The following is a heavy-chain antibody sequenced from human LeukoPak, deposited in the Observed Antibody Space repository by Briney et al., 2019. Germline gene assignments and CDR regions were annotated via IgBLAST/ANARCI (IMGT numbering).Heavy chain of an antibody. D-gene: IGHD1-26*01. V-gene: IGHV3-11*06. Sequence: GGSLRLSCAASGFTFSDYYMSWIRQAPGKGLEWVSYISSGGGDYTNYADSVKGRFTISRDNAKNSPSLQMNSLGAEDTAVYYCARVRGSYATDFWGQGTLVTVTS. CDR2: ISSGGGDYT. CDR3: ARVRGSYATDF. J-gene: IGHJ4*02. CDR1: GFTFSDYY.